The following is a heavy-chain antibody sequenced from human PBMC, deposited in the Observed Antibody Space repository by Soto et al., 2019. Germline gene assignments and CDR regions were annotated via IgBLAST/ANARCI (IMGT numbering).Heavy chain of an antibody. D-gene: IGHD3-22*01. J-gene: IGHJ4*02. CDR2: IIPIFGTA. CDR3: ARDRPAYYYDSSGYYSGAFDY. V-gene: IGHV1-69*01. CDR1: GGTFSSYA. Sequence: QVQLVQSGAEVKKPGSSVKVSCKASGGTFSSYAISWERQAPGQGLEWMGGIIPIFGTANYAQKFQGRVTITADESTSTAYMELSSLRSEDTAVYYCARDRPAYYYDSSGYYSGAFDYWGQGTLVTVSS.